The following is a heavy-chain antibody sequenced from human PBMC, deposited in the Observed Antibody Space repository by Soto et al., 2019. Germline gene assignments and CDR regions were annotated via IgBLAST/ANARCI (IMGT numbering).Heavy chain of an antibody. CDR3: VRSGSGSYTWWFGY. J-gene: IGHJ4*02. D-gene: IGHD3-10*01. Sequence: QVQLVQSGAEVKKPGASVKVSCKASGYTFTSYGISWVRQAPGQGLEWMGWISAYNGNTNYAQKFQGRVTMTTDTSASTAYMELRNLRSDDTAVYYCVRSGSGSYTWWFGYWGQGTLVTVSS. CDR1: GYTFTSYG. CDR2: ISAYNGNT. V-gene: IGHV1-18*01.